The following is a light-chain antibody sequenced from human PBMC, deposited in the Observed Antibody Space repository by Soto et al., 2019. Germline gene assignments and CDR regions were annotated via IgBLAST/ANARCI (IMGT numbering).Light chain of an antibody. J-gene: IGKJ2*01. Sequence: DIVMTQSPDSLAVSLGERATINCKSSQSLLYNSNNKNYLVWYQQKPGQPPKLLIYWASTRESGVPDRFSGSGSWTGFPPTLRSLQAEDVAVYYCQQYYSTSYTFGQGTKLEIK. CDR1: QSLLYNSNNKNY. CDR3: QQYYSTSYT. CDR2: WAS. V-gene: IGKV4-1*01.